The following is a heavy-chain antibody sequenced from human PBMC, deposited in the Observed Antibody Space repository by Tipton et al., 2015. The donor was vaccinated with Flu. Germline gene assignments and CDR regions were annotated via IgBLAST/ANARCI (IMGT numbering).Heavy chain of an antibody. V-gene: IGHV6-1*01. Sequence: QLVQSGAEVKPSQTLSLTCVISGDSVSTDSGAWNWVRQSPSRGLEWLGRTYYRSGWYNDYAVSVKSRITINPDTSKNQFSLHLKSVTPEDTAVYYCAKVSWGERANYFDYWGQGTLVTVSS. CDR2: TYYRSGWYN. CDR1: GDSVSTDSGA. D-gene: IGHD7-27*01. CDR3: AKVSWGERANYFDY. J-gene: IGHJ4*02.